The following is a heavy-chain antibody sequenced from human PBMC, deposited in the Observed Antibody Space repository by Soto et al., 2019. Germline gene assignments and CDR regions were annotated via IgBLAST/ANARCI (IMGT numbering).Heavy chain of an antibody. CDR2: ISYDGSNK. D-gene: IGHD6-19*01. CDR1: GFTFSSYG. V-gene: IGHV3-30*18. J-gene: IGHJ6*02. Sequence: GGSLRLSCAASGFTFSSYGMHWVRQAPGKGLEWVAVISYDGSNKYYADSVKGRFTISRDNSKNTLYLQMNSLRAEDTAVYYCAKVEKSVAGTLFYYYGMYVWGQGTTVTVS. CDR3: AKVEKSVAGTLFYYYGMYV.